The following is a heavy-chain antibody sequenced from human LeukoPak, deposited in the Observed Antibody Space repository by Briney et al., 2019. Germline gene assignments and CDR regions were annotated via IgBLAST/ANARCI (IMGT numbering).Heavy chain of an antibody. J-gene: IGHJ6*02. V-gene: IGHV1-18*01. CDR2: ISAYNGNT. D-gene: IGHD2-2*01. Sequence: ASVKVSCKASGYTFTSYGISWVRQAPGQGLEWMGWISAYNGNTNYAQKLQGRVTMTTDTSTSTAYMELRSLRSDDTAVYCCARDRPYIVVVSAAKDYYYGMDVWGQGTTVTVSS. CDR1: GYTFTSYG. CDR3: ARDRPYIVVVSAAKDYYYGMDV.